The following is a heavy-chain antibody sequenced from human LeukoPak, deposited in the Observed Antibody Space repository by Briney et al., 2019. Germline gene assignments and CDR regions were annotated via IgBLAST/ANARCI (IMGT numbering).Heavy chain of an antibody. D-gene: IGHD1-26*01. Sequence: NPSETLSLTCTVSGVSITNYYWSWIRQPPGKGLEWIGYIYYSGSTNYNPSLKSRVTISVDTSKNQLSLKLRSMTAADTAVYYCARDVGPDYWGQGTLVTVSS. J-gene: IGHJ4*02. CDR2: IYYSGST. CDR3: ARDVGPDY. V-gene: IGHV4-59*01. CDR1: GVSITNYY.